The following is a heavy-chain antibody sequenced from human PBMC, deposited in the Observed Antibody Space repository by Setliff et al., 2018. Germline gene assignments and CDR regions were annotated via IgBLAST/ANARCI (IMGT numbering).Heavy chain of an antibody. CDR2: TIPNFGTT. D-gene: IGHD5-18*01. Sequence: SVKVSCKASGGTFSSYGISWVRQAPGQGLEWLGGTIPNFGTTNYAQEFQGRVTIITDESTSTAYMELSSLRFEDTAVYYRAREGVDTRSSTDYRYYMDVWGKGTTVTVSS. CDR1: GGTFSSYG. J-gene: IGHJ6*03. V-gene: IGHV1-69*05. CDR3: AREGVDTRSSTDYRYYMDV.